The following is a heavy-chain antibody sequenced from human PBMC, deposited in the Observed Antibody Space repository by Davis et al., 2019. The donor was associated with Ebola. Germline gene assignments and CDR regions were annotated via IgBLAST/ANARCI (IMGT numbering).Heavy chain of an antibody. CDR1: GGSFSGYY. CDR2: INHSGST. J-gene: IGHJ6*02. CDR3: ARGIAARPSQGDYYYYGMDV. V-gene: IGHV4-34*01. D-gene: IGHD6-6*01. Sequence: PSETLSLTCAVYGGSFSGYYWSWIRQPPGKGLEWIGEINHSGSTNYNPSLKSRVTISVDTSKNQFSLKLSSVTAADTAVYYCARGIAARPSQGDYYYYGMDVWGQGTTVTVSS.